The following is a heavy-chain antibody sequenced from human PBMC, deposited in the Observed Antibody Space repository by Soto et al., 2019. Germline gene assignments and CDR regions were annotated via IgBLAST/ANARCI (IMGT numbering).Heavy chain of an antibody. V-gene: IGHV4-4*07. CDR2: IYTSGST. CDR3: ARGGGRRGWPRFDY. CDR1: GGSISNYY. Sequence: PSQTMSLTWTVSGGSISNYYWSWIRQPAGKGLEWIGRIYTSGSTNYNPSLKSRVSMSVDTSKNQFSLKLSSVTAADTAVYYCARGGGRRGWPRFDYWGQGTLVTVSS. D-gene: IGHD3-16*01. J-gene: IGHJ4*02.